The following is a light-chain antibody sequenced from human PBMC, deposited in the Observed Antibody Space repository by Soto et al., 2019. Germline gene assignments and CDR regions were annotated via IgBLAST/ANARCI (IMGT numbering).Light chain of an antibody. CDR3: QQYVSSPLT. J-gene: IGKJ4*01. CDR1: QSVSSTF. CDR2: AAS. V-gene: IGKV3-20*01. Sequence: IVLTQSPCTLSLSPGERATLSCRASQSVSSTFLAWYQQKPGQAPRLLIHAASSRATGVPDRFSGSGSGTDFTLTIIRLEPEDFAVYYCQQYVSSPLTFGGGTKVDIK.